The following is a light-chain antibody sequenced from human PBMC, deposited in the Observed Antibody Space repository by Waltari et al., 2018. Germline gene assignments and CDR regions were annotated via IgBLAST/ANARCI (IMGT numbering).Light chain of an antibody. Sequence: DIRLTQSPSTLSASIGDRVTISCRASQTIPTFLAWYQQKPGRAPTLLIYMVSTLKSGVPSRFSGSGSGTEFTLTSGSLQPDDFATYYCQEYDSFPTFGQGTKLEI. CDR2: MVS. V-gene: IGKV1-5*03. J-gene: IGKJ2*01. CDR1: QTIPTF. CDR3: QEYDSFPT.